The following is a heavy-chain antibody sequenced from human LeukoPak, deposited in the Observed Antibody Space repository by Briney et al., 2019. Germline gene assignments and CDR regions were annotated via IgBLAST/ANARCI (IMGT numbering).Heavy chain of an antibody. CDR1: QFTFSDYA. D-gene: IGHD3-10*01. V-gene: IGHV3-21*01. CDR3: ARDRWFGELVGAFDI. J-gene: IGHJ3*02. CDR2: ISSSSSYI. Sequence: PGGSLRLSCAASQFTFSDYAVSWVRQAPGKGLEWVSSISSSSSYIYYADSVKGRFTISRDNAKNSLYLQMNSLRAKDTAVYYCARDRWFGELVGAFDIWGQGTMVTVSS.